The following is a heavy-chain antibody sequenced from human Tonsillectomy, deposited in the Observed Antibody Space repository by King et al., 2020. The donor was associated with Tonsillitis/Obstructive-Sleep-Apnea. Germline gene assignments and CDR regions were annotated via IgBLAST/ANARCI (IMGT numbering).Heavy chain of an antibody. D-gene: IGHD1-26*01. CDR3: ARHSWSSSHGAFDI. CDR1: GYSFTSYW. V-gene: IGHV5-10-1*01. J-gene: IGHJ3*02. CDR2: IDPSDSYT. Sequence: QLVQSGAEVKKPGESLRISCKASGYSFTSYWISWVRQMPGKGLEWMGRIDPSDSYTNYSPSFQGHVTISADRSITTADLQWSSLKASDTALYYCARHSWSSSHGAFDIWGQGTMVTVSS.